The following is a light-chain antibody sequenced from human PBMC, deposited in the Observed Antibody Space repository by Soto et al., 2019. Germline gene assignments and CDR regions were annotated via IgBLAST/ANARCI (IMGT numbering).Light chain of an antibody. Sequence: EIVLTQSPATLSLSPGERATLSCRASQSVSSYLAWYQQKPGQAPRLLIYDASNRATGIPARFSGSGSGTDFTLTISSLEPEDFAVYYCQKRSNWPITLGQGTRLEIK. CDR3: QKRSNWPIT. CDR2: DAS. V-gene: IGKV3-11*01. J-gene: IGKJ5*01. CDR1: QSVSSY.